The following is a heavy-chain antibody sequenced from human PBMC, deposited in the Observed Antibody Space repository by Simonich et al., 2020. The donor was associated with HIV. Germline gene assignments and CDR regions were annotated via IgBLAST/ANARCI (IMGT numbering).Heavy chain of an antibody. Sequence: QVQLQQLGAGLLKPSETLSLTCAVYGGSYSGYYWSWIRQPPGKGLEWIGETNHSGSTNYNPPLKSRVTISVDTSKNQFSLKLSSVTAADTAVYYCARRHPTTVTTPYFDYWGQGTLVTVSS. V-gene: IGHV4-34*01. CDR1: GGSYSGYY. D-gene: IGHD4-17*01. CDR3: ARRHPTTVTTPYFDY. J-gene: IGHJ4*02. CDR2: TNHSGST.